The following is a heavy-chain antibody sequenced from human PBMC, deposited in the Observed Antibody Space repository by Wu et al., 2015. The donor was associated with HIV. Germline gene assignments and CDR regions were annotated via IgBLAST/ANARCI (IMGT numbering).Heavy chain of an antibody. CDR2: ISAYNGNT. J-gene: IGHJ3*02. V-gene: IGHV1-18*01. D-gene: IGHD4-17*01. CDR1: GYTFTSYG. CDR3: ARPHTTVTTSWEDAFDI. Sequence: QVQLVQSGAEVKKPGASVKVSCKASGYTFTSYGISWVRQAPGQGLEWMGWISAYNGNTNYAQKLQGRVTMTTDTSTSTAYMELRSLRSDDTAVYYCARPHTTVTTSWEDAFDIWGQGTMVTVSS.